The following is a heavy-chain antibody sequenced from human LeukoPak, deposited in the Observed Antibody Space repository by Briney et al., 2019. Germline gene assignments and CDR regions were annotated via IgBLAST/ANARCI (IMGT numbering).Heavy chain of an antibody. V-gene: IGHV3-23*01. CDR3: AKDYGSGSYYYFDY. CDR2: ISGSGGST. CDR1: GFTFSSYA. D-gene: IGHD3-10*01. J-gene: IGHJ4*02. Sequence: GGSLRLSCAASGFTFSSYAISWVRQAPGKGLEWVSAISGSGGSTYYADSVKGRFTISRNNSKNTLYLQMNSLRAEDTAVYYCAKDYGSGSYYYFDYWGQGTLVTVSS.